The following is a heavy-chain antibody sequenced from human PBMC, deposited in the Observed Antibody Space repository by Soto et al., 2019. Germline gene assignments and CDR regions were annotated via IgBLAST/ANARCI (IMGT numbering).Heavy chain of an antibody. D-gene: IGHD3-22*01. CDR2: IYYSGNT. J-gene: IGHJ4*02. CDR1: GGSISSGGYY. Sequence: QVQLQESGPGLVKPSQTLSLTCTVSGGSISSGGYYWSWIRQHPGKGLEWIGYIYYSGNTYYNPSHKSRVTISEDTSKNPFSLKLSSVTAADTAVYYCARATYYYDSSGYSDRVLDYWGQGTMVTVSS. V-gene: IGHV4-31*03. CDR3: ARATYYYDSSGYSDRVLDY.